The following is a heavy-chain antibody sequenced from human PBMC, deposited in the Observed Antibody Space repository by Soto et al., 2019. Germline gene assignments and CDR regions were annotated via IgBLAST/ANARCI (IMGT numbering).Heavy chain of an antibody. CDR1: GFTFSSYA. CDR2: ISGSGGST. Sequence: GGSLRLSCAASGFTFSSYAMSWVRQAPGKGLEWVSAISGSGGSTYYADSVKGRINISRDKSKNTLYLQMNSLRAEDTAVYYCAKDWDDPTVVTGAFDIWGQGTMVTVSS. V-gene: IGHV3-23*01. CDR3: AKDWDDPTVVTGAFDI. J-gene: IGHJ3*02. D-gene: IGHD4-17*01.